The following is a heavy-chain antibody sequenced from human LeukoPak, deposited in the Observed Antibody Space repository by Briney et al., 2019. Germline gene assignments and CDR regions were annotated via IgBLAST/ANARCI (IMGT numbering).Heavy chain of an antibody. D-gene: IGHD3-9*01. V-gene: IGHV4-34*01. CDR1: GGSFSGYY. CDR2: INHSGRT. CDR3: ARWILSGYYGPAGFDY. Sequence: SETLSLTCAVYGGSFSGYYWSWIRQPPGKGLEWIGEINHSGRTNYNPSLKSRVTISVDTSKNQFSLKLSSVTAADPAVYYCARWILSGYYGPAGFDYWGQGTLVTVSS. J-gene: IGHJ4*02.